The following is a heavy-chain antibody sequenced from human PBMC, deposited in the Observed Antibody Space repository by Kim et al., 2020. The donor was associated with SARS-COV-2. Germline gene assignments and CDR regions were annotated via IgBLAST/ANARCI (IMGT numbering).Heavy chain of an antibody. D-gene: IGHD3-22*01. CDR3: ARRGYYDSSGYYYFDY. Sequence: SLKSRVTISVDTYKNQFSLKLSSVTAADTAVYYCARRGYYDSSGYYYFDYWGQGTLVTVSS. V-gene: IGHV4-59*08. J-gene: IGHJ4*02.